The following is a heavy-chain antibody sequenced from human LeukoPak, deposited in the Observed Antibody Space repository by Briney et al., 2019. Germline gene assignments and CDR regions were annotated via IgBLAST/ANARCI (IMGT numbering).Heavy chain of an antibody. CDR3: ARDVPGGGTDSR. Sequence: IPSETLSLTCTVSGGSISSGSYYWSWIRQPAGKGLEWIGRIYTSGSTNYNPSLKGRVTISVDTSKNQFSLKLSSVTAADTAVYYCARDVPGGGTDSRWGQGTLVTVSS. D-gene: IGHD1-7*01. V-gene: IGHV4-61*02. CDR2: IYTSGST. CDR1: GGSISSGSYY. J-gene: IGHJ4*02.